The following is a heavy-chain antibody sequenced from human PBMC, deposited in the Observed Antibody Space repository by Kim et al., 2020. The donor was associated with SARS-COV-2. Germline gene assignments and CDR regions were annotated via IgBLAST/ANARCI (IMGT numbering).Heavy chain of an antibody. CDR2: ISSSGSTI. D-gene: IGHD6-13*01. J-gene: IGHJ6*02. Sequence: GGSLRLSCAASGFTFSSYEMNWVRQAPGKGLEWVSYISSSGSTIYYADSVKGRFTISRDNAKNSLYLQMNSLRAEDTAVYYCARDSLAKRQLVMLGNYYYGMDVWGQGTTVTVSS. CDR1: GFTFSSYE. CDR3: ARDSLAKRQLVMLGNYYYGMDV. V-gene: IGHV3-48*03.